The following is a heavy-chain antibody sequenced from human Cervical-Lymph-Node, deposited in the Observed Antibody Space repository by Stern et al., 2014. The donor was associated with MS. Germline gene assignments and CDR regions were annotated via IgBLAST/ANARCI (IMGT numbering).Heavy chain of an antibody. J-gene: IGHJ4*02. CDR2: FMPFLGTS. CDR1: GGIFSRYP. CDR3: AREWGDRTGNRFDH. Sequence: QMQLVQSGAEVRKPGSSVKVSCKASGGIFSRYPTSWVRQAPGQGLEWMGDFMPFLGTSNYAQKFQGRLTMTADESTSTAYMELSRLRSEDTALYFCAREWGDRTGNRFDHWGQGTLVTVSS. V-gene: IGHV1-69*01. D-gene: IGHD1-14*01.